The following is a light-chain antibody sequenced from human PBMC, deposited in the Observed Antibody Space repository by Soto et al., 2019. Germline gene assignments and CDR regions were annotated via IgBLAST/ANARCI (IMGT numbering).Light chain of an antibody. CDR3: QHLNDYRYT. CDR1: QAISSS. Sequence: DIQLTQSPSFLSASVGDRVTITCRASQAISSSLAWYQHNPGKAPKLLIYAAFTLQNGVPSSFSGSGSGTEFTLTISSLQPEDFATYYCQHLNDYRYTFGQGNKVEIK. J-gene: IGKJ2*01. CDR2: AAF. V-gene: IGKV1-9*01.